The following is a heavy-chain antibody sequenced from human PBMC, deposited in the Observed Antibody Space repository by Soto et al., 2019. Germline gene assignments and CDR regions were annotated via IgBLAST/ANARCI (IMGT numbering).Heavy chain of an antibody. Sequence: SETLSLTCTVSGGSVSSGSYYWSWIRQPPGKGLEWIGYIYYSGSTNYNPSLKSRVTISVDTSKNQFSLKLGSVTAADTAVYYCARTSSGSPFDYWGQGTLVTVSS. V-gene: IGHV4-61*01. CDR1: GGSVSSGSYY. J-gene: IGHJ4*02. D-gene: IGHD3-22*01. CDR2: IYYSGST. CDR3: ARTSSGSPFDY.